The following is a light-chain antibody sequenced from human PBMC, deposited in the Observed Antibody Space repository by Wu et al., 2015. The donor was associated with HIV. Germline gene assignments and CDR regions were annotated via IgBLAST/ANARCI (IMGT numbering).Light chain of an antibody. CDR1: QDISNY. J-gene: IGKJ3*01. CDR2: DAS. V-gene: IGKV1-33*01. Sequence: DIQMTQSPSSLSASVGDRVTITCQASQDISNYLNWYQQKPGKAPKLLIYDASNLETGVPSRFSGSGSGTDFTFTISSLQPEDIATYYCQQYDNLPLTFGPGTKVEYQT. CDR3: QQYDNLPLT.